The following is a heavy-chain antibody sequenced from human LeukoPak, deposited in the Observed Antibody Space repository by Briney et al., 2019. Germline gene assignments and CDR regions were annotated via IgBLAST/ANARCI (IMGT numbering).Heavy chain of an antibody. Sequence: PGGSLRLSCAASGFTSRDYGMHWVRQAPDKGLEWVASIRNDGSDKYYEDPVKGRFAISRDNSKNTVHLQMDSLRAEDSAVYYCVKRGSGSYDVDYWGQGTLVTVSS. CDR3: VKRGSGSYDVDY. CDR1: GFTSRDYG. CDR2: IRNDGSDK. J-gene: IGHJ4*02. D-gene: IGHD1-26*01. V-gene: IGHV3-30*02.